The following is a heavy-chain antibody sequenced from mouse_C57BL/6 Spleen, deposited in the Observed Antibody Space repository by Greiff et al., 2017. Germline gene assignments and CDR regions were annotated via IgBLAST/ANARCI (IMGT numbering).Heavy chain of an antibody. J-gene: IGHJ2*01. D-gene: IGHD2-1*01. Sequence: VQLKESGGGLVKPGGSLKLSCAASGFTFSDYGMHWVRQAPEKGLEWVAYISSGSSTIYYADTVKGRFTISRDNAKNTLFLKMTSLRSEDTAMYYCARLGYGNYDFDYWGQGTTLTVSS. CDR3: ARLGYGNYDFDY. CDR1: GFTFSDYG. V-gene: IGHV5-17*01. CDR2: ISSGSSTI.